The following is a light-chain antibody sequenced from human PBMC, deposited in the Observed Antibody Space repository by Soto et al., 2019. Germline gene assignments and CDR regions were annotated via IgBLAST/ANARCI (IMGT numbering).Light chain of an antibody. CDR1: SSDIGAGYD. V-gene: IGLV1-40*01. J-gene: IGLJ3*02. Sequence: QSVLTQPPSVSGAPGQRVTISCTGSSSDIGAGYDVHWYQQFPGTAPKLLIYGNSNRPSGVPDRFSGSKSGTSASLAITGLQAADEADYYCQSYDSSLSASVFGGGTMLTVL. CDR3: QSYDSSLSASV. CDR2: GNS.